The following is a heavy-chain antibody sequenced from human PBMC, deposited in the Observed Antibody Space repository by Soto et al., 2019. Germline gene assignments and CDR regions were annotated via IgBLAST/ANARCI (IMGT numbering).Heavy chain of an antibody. CDR2: IYYSGST. V-gene: IGHV4-39*01. J-gene: IGHJ5*02. Sequence: SETLSLTCTVSGGSISSSSYYWGWIRQPPGKGLEGIGSIYYSGSTYYNPSLKSRVTISVDTAKNQFSLKLSCVTAADTAVYYCAREYQLLGWFDPWGQGTLVTVSS. CDR1: GGSISSSSYY. CDR3: AREYQLLGWFDP. D-gene: IGHD2-2*01.